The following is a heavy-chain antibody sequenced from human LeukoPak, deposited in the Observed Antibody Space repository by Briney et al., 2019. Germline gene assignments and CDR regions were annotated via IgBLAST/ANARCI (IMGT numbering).Heavy chain of an antibody. CDR3: VRGDTYGRY. CDR1: GGSVSSGSYY. Sequence: PSETLSLTCTVSGGSVSSGSYYWSWIRQPPGKGLEWIGYIYYSGSTNYNPSLKSRVTISVDTSKNQFSLKLSSVTAADTAVYYCVRGDTYGRYWGQGTLVTVSS. D-gene: IGHD5-18*01. J-gene: IGHJ4*02. CDR2: IYYSGST. V-gene: IGHV4-61*01.